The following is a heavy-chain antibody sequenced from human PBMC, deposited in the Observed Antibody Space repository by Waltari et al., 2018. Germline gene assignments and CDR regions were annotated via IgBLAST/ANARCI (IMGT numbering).Heavy chain of an antibody. V-gene: IGHV7-4-1*02. CDR3: ARELLGGGAFDS. D-gene: IGHD3-16*01. CDR1: GYRFTDHA. Sequence: QVQLVHSGSELKTPGASVKVSCKASGYRFTDHAMNWVRQALGHGLQFLGWINTNTHNPFYERGFAGRFVFSLDTSISTVYLEINSLKTEDNAVYYCARELLGGGAFDSWGQGTLVSVSS. CDR2: INTNTHNP. J-gene: IGHJ4*02.